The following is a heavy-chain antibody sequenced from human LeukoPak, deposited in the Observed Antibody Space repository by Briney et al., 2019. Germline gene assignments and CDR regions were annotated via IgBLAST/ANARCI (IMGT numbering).Heavy chain of an antibody. CDR2: IDSGGNT. Sequence: GGSLRLSCAASGYTVSSNYMSWVRQAPGKGLEWVSVIDSGGNTYYADSVKGRFTISRDNSKNTLYLQMTSLRAEDTAVYYCARADYYDSSGYNDYWGQGTLVTVSS. V-gene: IGHV3-53*01. CDR3: ARADYYDSSGYNDY. D-gene: IGHD3-22*01. CDR1: GYTVSSNY. J-gene: IGHJ4*02.